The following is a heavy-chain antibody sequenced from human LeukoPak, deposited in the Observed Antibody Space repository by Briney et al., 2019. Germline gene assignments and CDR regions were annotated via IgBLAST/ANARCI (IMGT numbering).Heavy chain of an antibody. V-gene: IGHV3-23*01. CDR1: GFTFSSYA. D-gene: IGHD3-22*01. Sequence: GGSLRLSCAASGFTFSSYAMSWVRQAPGKGLEWVSAISGSSGSTIYYADSVKGRFTISRDNAKNSLYLQMNSLRAEDTAVYYCARDRAYYYDSSGYYPPLGWYFDLWGRGTLVTVSS. J-gene: IGHJ2*01. CDR2: ISGSSGSTI. CDR3: ARDRAYYYDSSGYYPPLGWYFDL.